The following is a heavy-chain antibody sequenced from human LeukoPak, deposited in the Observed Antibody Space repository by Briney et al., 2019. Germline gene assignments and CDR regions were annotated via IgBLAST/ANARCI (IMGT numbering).Heavy chain of an antibody. J-gene: IGHJ4*02. CDR3: ARAPAGRWEYYFDY. V-gene: IGHV1-2*02. CDR2: INPNSGGT. CDR1: GYTFTGYY. D-gene: IGHD1-26*01. Sequence: APVKVSCKASGYTFTGYYMHWVRQAPGQGLEWMGWINPNSGGTNYAQKFQGRVTMTRDTSISTAYMELSRLRSDDTAVYYCARAPAGRWEYYFDYWGQGTLVTVSS.